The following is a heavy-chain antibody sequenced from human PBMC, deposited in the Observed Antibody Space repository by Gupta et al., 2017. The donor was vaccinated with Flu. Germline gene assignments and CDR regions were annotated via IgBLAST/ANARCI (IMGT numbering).Heavy chain of an antibody. CDR1: GFIFSNYW. CDR2: IRQDGSEK. Sequence: EVQVEESGGGLVQPGGSLRLSCEASGFIFSNYWMSWVRQAPGKGLEWVANIRQDGSEKYYVDSVKGRFTISRDNNKSSVYLQMNSLRAEDTAVYYCAGDRWYPRDWGQGTLVTVSS. CDR3: AGDRWYPRD. D-gene: IGHD1-14*01. J-gene: IGHJ4*02. V-gene: IGHV3-7*01.